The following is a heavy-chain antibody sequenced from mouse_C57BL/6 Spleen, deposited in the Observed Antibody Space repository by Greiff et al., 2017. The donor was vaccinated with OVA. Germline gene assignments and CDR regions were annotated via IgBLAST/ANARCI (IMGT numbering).Heavy chain of an antibody. D-gene: IGHD1-1*01. J-gene: IGHJ1*03. CDR3: ARDRNYYALGYFDV. V-gene: IGHV3-6*01. CDR2: ISYGGSN. CDR1: GYSITSGYY. Sequence: DVKLVESGPGLVKPSQSLSLTCSVTGYSITSGYYWNWIRQFPGNKLEWMGYISYGGSNNYNPSLKNRISITRDTSKNQFFLKLNSVTTEDTATYYCARDRNYYALGYFDVWGTGTTVTVSS.